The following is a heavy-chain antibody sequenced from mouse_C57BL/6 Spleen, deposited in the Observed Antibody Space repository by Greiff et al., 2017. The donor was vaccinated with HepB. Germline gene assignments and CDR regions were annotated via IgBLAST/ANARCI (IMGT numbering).Heavy chain of an antibody. D-gene: IGHD1-1*01. Sequence: QVHVKQPGAELVKPGASVKLSCKASGYTFTSYWMQWVKQRPGQGLEWIGEIDPSDSYTNYNQKFKGKATLTVDTSSSTAYMQLSSLTSEDSAVYYCARSIYYYGRGYFDVWGTGTTVTVSS. CDR2: IDPSDSYT. CDR1: GYTFTSYW. J-gene: IGHJ1*03. V-gene: IGHV1-50*01. CDR3: ARSIYYYGRGYFDV.